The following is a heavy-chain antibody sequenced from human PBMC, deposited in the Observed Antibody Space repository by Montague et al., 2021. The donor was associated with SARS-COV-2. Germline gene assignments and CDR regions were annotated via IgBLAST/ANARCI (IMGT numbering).Heavy chain of an antibody. Sequence: TLSLTCTVSGGSISSGSYYWSWIRQPAGKGLEWIGRIYTSGSTNYNPSLKSRVTISVDTSKNQFSLKPSSVTAADTAVYYCASEQIVVVPAAPYYYYGMDVWGQGTTVTVSS. CDR2: IYTSGST. J-gene: IGHJ6*02. CDR3: ASEQIVVVPAAPYYYYGMDV. V-gene: IGHV4-61*02. CDR1: GGSISSGSYY. D-gene: IGHD2-2*01.